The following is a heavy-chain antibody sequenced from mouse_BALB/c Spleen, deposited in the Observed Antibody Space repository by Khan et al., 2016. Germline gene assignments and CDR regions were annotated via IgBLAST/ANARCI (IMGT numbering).Heavy chain of an antibody. V-gene: IGHV2-9*02. Sequence: QVQLKQSGPGLVAPSQSLSLTCTFSGFSLTTYGVHWIRQPPGKGLEWLGVIWAGGSTNYNSALMSRLSITKDNSKSQVFLKMNSLQTDDTAMYYCARGYGNYVSYAMDYWGQGTSVTVSS. CDR1: GFSLTTYG. J-gene: IGHJ4*01. CDR3: ARGYGNYVSYAMDY. CDR2: IWAGGST. D-gene: IGHD2-1*01.